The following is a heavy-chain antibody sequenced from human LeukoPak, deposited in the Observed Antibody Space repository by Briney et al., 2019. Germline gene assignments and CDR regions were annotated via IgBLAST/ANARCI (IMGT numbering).Heavy chain of an antibody. Sequence: SVTLSLICAVSGGSISSSNWWSWVRQPPGKGLEWIGEIYHSGSTNYNPSLKSRVTISVDKSKNQFSLRLSSVTAADTAVYYCTRRIVVVPAANPFDHWGQGTLVTVSS. V-gene: IGHV4-4*02. D-gene: IGHD2-2*01. J-gene: IGHJ4*02. CDR1: GGSISSSNW. CDR3: TRRIVVVPAANPFDH. CDR2: IYHSGST.